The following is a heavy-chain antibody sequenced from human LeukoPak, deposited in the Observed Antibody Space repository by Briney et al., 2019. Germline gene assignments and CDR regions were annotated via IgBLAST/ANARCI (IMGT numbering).Heavy chain of an antibody. D-gene: IGHD4-17*01. J-gene: IGHJ4*02. V-gene: IGHV4-34*01. Sequence: PSETLSLTCAVYGGSFSGYYWSWIRQPPGKGLEWIGEINHSGSTNYNPSLKSRVTISVDTSKNQFSLKLSSVTAADTAVYYCARGPYVGYGSNFDYWGQGTLVTVSS. CDR3: ARGPYVGYGSNFDY. CDR2: INHSGST. CDR1: GGSFSGYY.